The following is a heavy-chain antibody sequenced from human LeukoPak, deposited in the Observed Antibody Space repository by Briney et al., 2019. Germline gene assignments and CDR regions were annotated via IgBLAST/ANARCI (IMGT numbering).Heavy chain of an antibody. CDR3: ARSGYSPYDAFDI. V-gene: IGHV3-9*01. D-gene: IGHD3-3*01. CDR2: ISWNSGSI. J-gene: IGHJ3*02. Sequence: PGRSLRLSCAASGFTFDDYAMHWVRQAPGKGLEWVSGISWNSGSIGYADSVKGRFTISRDNAKNSLYLQMNSLRAEDTALYYCARSGYSPYDAFDIWGQGTMVTVSS. CDR1: GFTFDDYA.